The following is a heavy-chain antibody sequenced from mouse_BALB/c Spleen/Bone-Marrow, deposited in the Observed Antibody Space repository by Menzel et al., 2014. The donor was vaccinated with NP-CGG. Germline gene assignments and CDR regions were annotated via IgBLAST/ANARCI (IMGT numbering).Heavy chain of an antibody. J-gene: IGHJ4*01. Sequence: EVQLQQSGGGLVQPGGSRKLSCAASGFTFSSFGMHWVRQAPEKGLEWVAYISSGSSTIYYADTVKGRFTISRDNPKNTLFLQMTSLRSEDTAMYYCARSGVITTGAMDYWGQGTSVTVSS. CDR1: GFTFSSFG. CDR3: ARSGVITTGAMDY. V-gene: IGHV5-17*02. D-gene: IGHD1-1*01. CDR2: ISSGSSTI.